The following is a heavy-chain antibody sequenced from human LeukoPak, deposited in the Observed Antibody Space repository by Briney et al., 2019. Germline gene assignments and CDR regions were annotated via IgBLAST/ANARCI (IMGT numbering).Heavy chain of an antibody. CDR2: IYYNGGP. CDR1: GGSMSSTTYY. V-gene: IGHV4-31*03. D-gene: IGHD6-6*01. CDR3: ARENIATRLLSFDF. J-gene: IGHJ3*01. Sequence: PSETLSLTCTVSGGSMSSTTYYWSWIRQHPEKGLEWIGYIYYNGGPYYTPSLKGRLTISVDASKNQFSMQLSSVTAADTAMYYCARENIATRLLSFDFWGQGTMVTVSS.